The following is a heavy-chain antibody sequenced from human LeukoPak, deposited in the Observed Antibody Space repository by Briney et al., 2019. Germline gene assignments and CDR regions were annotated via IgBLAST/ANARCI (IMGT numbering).Heavy chain of an antibody. V-gene: IGHV3-23*01. Sequence: PGGSLRVSCAGSGFTFNNYALNWVRQAPGKGLQWVAAVSGDGQRTFYADSVKGRFTIFRDNSMNTLSLQMNSLRADDTALYYCAKEQDNLLLLSHFDASGQGILVTVSA. D-gene: IGHD1-14*01. CDR1: GFTFNNYA. CDR2: VSGDGQRT. CDR3: AKEQDNLLLLSHFDA. J-gene: IGHJ4*02.